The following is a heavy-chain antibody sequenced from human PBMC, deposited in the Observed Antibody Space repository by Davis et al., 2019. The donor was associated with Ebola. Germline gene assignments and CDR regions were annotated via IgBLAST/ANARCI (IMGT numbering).Heavy chain of an antibody. CDR3: ALSLRDFWSGWGGYYYYGMDV. CDR1: GYTFTSYG. Sequence: ASVKVSCKASGYTFTSYGISWVQQAPGQGLEWMGWISAYNGNTNYAQKLQGRVTMTTDTSTSTAYMELSSLRSEDTAVYYCALSLRDFWSGWGGYYYYGMDVWGQGTTVTISS. CDR2: ISAYNGNT. V-gene: IGHV1-18*04. J-gene: IGHJ6*02. D-gene: IGHD3-3*01.